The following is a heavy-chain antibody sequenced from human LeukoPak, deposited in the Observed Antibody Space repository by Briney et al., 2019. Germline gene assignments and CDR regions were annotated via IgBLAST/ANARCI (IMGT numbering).Heavy chain of an antibody. V-gene: IGHV3-7*03. CDR2: IKQDGSEK. J-gene: IGHJ4*02. Sequence: SGGSLRLSCAASGFTFSSYWMSWVRQAPGKGLEWVANIKQDGSEKYYVDSVKGRFTISRDNAKNSLYLQMNSLRAEDTALYYCARQNGGAEYGDYGHWGQGILVTVSS. D-gene: IGHD4-17*01. CDR3: ARQNGGAEYGDYGH. CDR1: GFTFSSYW.